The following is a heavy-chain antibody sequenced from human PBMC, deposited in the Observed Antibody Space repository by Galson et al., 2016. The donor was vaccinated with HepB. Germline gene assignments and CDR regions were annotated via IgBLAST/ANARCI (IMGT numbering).Heavy chain of an antibody. Sequence: SLRLSCAASGFTFDDYAMSWVRQTPGKGLEWVSTISRNSRRIDYADSVKGRFTISRDNAKNSLHLQMNSLKTEDTALYYCAKDRGNLNYYQLYGLDVWGQGTTVTVSS. D-gene: IGHD3-22*01. V-gene: IGHV3-9*01. J-gene: IGHJ6*02. CDR3: AKDRGNLNYYQLYGLDV. CDR2: ISRNSRRI. CDR1: GFTFDDYA.